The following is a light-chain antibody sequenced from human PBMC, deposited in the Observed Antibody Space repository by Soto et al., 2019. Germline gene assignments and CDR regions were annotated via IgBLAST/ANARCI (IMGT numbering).Light chain of an antibody. CDR1: SSDVGSYYG. CDR3: SSYTSSRSYV. J-gene: IGLJ1*01. V-gene: IGLV2-18*02. Sequence: QSVLTQPPSVSGSPGQSVTISCTGTSSDVGSYYGVSWYQQPPGTAPKLMIYEVSNRPSGVPDRFSGSKSGNTASLTISGLQAEDEADYYCSSYTSSRSYVFGTGTKLTVL. CDR2: EVS.